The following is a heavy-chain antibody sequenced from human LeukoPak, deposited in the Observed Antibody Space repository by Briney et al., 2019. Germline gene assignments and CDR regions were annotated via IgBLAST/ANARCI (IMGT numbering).Heavy chain of an antibody. D-gene: IGHD2-15*01. CDR1: GGSFSGYY. J-gene: IGHJ5*02. V-gene: IGHV4-34*01. Sequence: SETLSLTCAVYGGSFSGYYWSWIRQPPGKGLEWIGEINHSGSTNYNPSLKSRVTISVDTSKNQFSLKLSSVTAADTAVYYCARSVSAKRWNNCFDPWGQGTLVTVSS. CDR3: ARSVSAKRWNNCFDP. CDR2: INHSGST.